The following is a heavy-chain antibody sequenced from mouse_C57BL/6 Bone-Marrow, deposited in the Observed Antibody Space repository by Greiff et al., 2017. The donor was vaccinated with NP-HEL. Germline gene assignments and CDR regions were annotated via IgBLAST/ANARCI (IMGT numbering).Heavy chain of an antibody. Sequence: VQLQQSGTVLARPGASVKMSCKTSGYTFTSYWMHWVKQRPGQGLEWIGAIYPGNSDTSYNQKFKGKAKLTAVTSASTAYMELSSLTKEDSAVYYCTRGRSDSNYVWYAYWGKGTLVTVSA. CDR3: TRGRSDSNYVWYAY. CDR1: GYTFTSYW. V-gene: IGHV1-5*01. D-gene: IGHD2-5*01. J-gene: IGHJ3*01. CDR2: IYPGNSDT.